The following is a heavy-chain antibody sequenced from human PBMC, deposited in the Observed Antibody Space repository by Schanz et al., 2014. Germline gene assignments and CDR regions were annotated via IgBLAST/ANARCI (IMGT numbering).Heavy chain of an antibody. D-gene: IGHD2-21*01. J-gene: IGHJ5*02. V-gene: IGHV3-33*01. CDR1: GFAFSVYG. Sequence: QVQMVESGGGVVQPGRSLRLSCAASGFAFSVYGMHWVRQAPGKGLEWVAVIWSDGSGKYYADSVKGRFTISRDNAKNTLYLQMNSLRAEDTAVYYCARDLEGYDGGGGGFDPWGQGTLVTVSS. CDR3: ARDLEGYDGGGGGFDP. CDR2: IWSDGSGK.